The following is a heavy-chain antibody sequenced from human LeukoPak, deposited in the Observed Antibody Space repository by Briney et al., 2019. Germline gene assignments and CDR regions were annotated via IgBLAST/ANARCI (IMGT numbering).Heavy chain of an antibody. J-gene: IGHJ4*02. CDR1: GFTFSGYW. CDR3: ARDPGYYGSGSYLN. Sequence: PGGSLRLSCVASGFTFSGYWMAWVRQAPGKGLEWVANIKQDGSEKYYVDSVKGRFTISRDNAKNSLYLQMNSLRAEDTAVYYCARDPGYYGSGSYLNWGQGTLVTVSS. CDR2: IKQDGSEK. V-gene: IGHV3-7*01. D-gene: IGHD3-10*01.